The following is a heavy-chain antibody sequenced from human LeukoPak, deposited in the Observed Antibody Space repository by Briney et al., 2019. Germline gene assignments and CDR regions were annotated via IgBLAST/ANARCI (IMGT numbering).Heavy chain of an antibody. D-gene: IGHD2-15*01. Sequence: ASVKVSCKASGYTFTGYYMHWVRQAPGQGLEWMGWINPNSGGTNYAQEFQGRVTMTRDTSISTAYMELSRLRSDVTAVYYCARAHCSGGSCYLDYWSRGTLVTVSS. CDR3: ARAHCSGGSCYLDY. J-gene: IGHJ4*02. CDR1: GYTFTGYY. CDR2: INPNSGGT. V-gene: IGHV1-2*02.